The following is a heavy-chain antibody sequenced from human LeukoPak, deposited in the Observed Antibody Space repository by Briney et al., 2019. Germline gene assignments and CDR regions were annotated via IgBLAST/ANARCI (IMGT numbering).Heavy chain of an antibody. CDR2: IYTSGST. V-gene: IGHV4-4*07. Sequence: SETLSLTCTVSGGSINSYYWSWIRQPAGKGLEWIGRIYTSGSTNYNASLKSRVSMSVDTSKNQFSLKLSSVTAADTAVFYCARENSGSYREFDYWGQGTLVTVSS. D-gene: IGHD1-26*01. CDR3: ARENSGSYREFDY. CDR1: GGSINSYY. J-gene: IGHJ4*02.